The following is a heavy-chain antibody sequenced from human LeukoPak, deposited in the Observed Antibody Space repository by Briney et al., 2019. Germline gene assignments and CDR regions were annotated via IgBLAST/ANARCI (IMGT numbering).Heavy chain of an antibody. D-gene: IGHD6-13*01. CDR2: ISYDGSNK. CDR1: GFTFSSYG. CDR3: AKEGAAGHTEKNMDV. Sequence: KPGGSLRLSCAASGFTFSSYGMHWVRQAPGKGLEWVAVISYDGSNKYYADSVKGRFTISRDNSKNTLYLQMNSLRAEDTAVYYCAKEGAAGHTEKNMDVWGKGTTVTVSS. V-gene: IGHV3-30*18. J-gene: IGHJ6*03.